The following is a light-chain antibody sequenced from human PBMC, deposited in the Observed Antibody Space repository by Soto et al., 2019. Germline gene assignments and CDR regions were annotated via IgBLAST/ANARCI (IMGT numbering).Light chain of an antibody. Sequence: QSALTQPASVSGSPGQSITISCTGTSSDVGDYNYVSWYQQHPGKAPKLMISAVSNRPSGVSDRFSGSKSGNTASLTISGLQAEDEADYYCCSYAGSSTLVFGGGTKLTVL. J-gene: IGLJ2*01. CDR3: CSYAGSSTLV. CDR2: AVS. V-gene: IGLV2-14*01. CDR1: SSDVGDYNY.